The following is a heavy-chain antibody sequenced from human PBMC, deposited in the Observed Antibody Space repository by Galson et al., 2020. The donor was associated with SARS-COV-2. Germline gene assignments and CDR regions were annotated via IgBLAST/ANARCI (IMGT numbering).Heavy chain of an antibody. J-gene: IGHJ4*02. CDR3: ARSPERLVLDN. CDR2: IYPDAFDI. V-gene: IGHV5-51*01. Sequence: HGESLKISCKGSGYNFNIYWIAWVRQMPGKGLEWMGVIYPDAFDIRYSPSFQGQVTISVDKSISTAYLQWSSLKASDTAIYYCARSPERLVLDNWGQGTLVTVSS. D-gene: IGHD6-19*01. CDR1: GYNFNIYW.